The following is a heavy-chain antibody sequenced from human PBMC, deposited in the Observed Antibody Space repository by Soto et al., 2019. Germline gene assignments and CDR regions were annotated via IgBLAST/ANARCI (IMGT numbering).Heavy chain of an antibody. Sequence: QVQLQESGPGLVKPSQTLSLTCTVSGASISSGGYYWSWIRQHPGKGLEWIGYIYYSGSTYYNPSLKSRVTISGDTSKNQCSLKLSSVTAADTAVYYCARDRGSNPFDYWGQGTLVTVSS. CDR3: ARDRGSNPFDY. CDR2: IYYSGST. CDR1: GASISSGGYY. D-gene: IGHD2-15*01. V-gene: IGHV4-31*03. J-gene: IGHJ4*02.